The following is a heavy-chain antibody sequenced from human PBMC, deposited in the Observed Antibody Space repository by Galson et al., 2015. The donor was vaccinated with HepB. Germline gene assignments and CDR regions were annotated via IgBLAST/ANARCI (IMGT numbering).Heavy chain of an antibody. J-gene: IGHJ3*02. CDR3: AREGSAHADAFDI. D-gene: IGHD2-15*01. CDR2: IYNSGTT. CDR1: GDSISSRNW. Sequence: LSLTCAVSGDSISSRNWWSWVRQPPGKGLEWIGEIYNSGTTNYNPSLKSRVTISVDKSKNDFSLKLNSVTAADTAVYYCAREGSAHADAFDIWGQGTMVIVSS. V-gene: IGHV4-4*02.